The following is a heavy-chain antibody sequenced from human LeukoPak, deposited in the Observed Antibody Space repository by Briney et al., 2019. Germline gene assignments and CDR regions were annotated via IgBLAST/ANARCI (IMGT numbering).Heavy chain of an antibody. CDR2: INHSGST. D-gene: IGHD2-15*01. V-gene: IGHV4-34*01. CDR1: GGSFSGYY. J-gene: IGHJ3*02. Sequence: PSETLSLTCAVYGGSFSGYYWSWIRQPPGKGLEWIGEINHSGSTNYNPSLKSRVTISVDTSKNQFSLKLSSVTAADTAVYYCAREVCSGGSCDLHDAFDIWGQGTMVTVSS. CDR3: AREVCSGGSCDLHDAFDI.